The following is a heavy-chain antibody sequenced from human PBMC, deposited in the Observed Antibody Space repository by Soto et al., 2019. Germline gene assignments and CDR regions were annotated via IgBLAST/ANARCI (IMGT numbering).Heavy chain of an antibody. CDR3: ARTTVVTPYPLNWFDP. CDR1: GGTFSSYT. CDR2: IIPILGIA. V-gene: IGHV1-69*02. D-gene: IGHD4-17*01. Sequence: QVQLVQSGAEVKKPGSSVKVSCKASGGTFSSYTISWVRQAPGQGLEWMGRIIPILGIANYAQKFQGRVTMPADKSTSTAYMELSSLRSEDTAVYYCARTTVVTPYPLNWFDPWGQGTLVTVSS. J-gene: IGHJ5*02.